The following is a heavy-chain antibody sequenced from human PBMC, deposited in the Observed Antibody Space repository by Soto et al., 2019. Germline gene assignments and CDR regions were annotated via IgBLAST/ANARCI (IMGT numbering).Heavy chain of an antibody. CDR1: GYIFNNFG. V-gene: IGHV1-18*01. Sequence: QVQLVQSGAEVQKPGASVKVSCKTSGYIFNNFGITWVRQAPGLGLEWLGWIYSKAGTINFAQKFQGRVTKSTDTSTSTAYMELRSLTFDGSAVYFCARDIDFDIDYWGQGTLVTVS. CDR2: IYSKAGTI. D-gene: IGHD3-9*01. J-gene: IGHJ4*02. CDR3: ARDIDFDIDY.